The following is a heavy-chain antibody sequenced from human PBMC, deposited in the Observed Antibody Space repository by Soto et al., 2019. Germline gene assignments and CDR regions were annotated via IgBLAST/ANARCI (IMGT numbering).Heavy chain of an antibody. CDR2: MSGTGGST. Sequence: GGSLRLSCAASGFTFSYYAMTWVRQAPGKGLEWVSVMSGTGGSTYYADSVKGRFTISRDNSKNTLYLQMNSLRVEDTAVYYCAKAYTNADYNPFQHWGQGTLVTVSS. V-gene: IGHV3-23*01. J-gene: IGHJ1*01. CDR1: GFTFSYYA. D-gene: IGHD4-4*01. CDR3: AKAYTNADYNPFQH.